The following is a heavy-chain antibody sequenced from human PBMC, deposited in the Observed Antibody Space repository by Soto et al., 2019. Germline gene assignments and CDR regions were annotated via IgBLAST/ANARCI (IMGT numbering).Heavy chain of an antibody. Sequence: PGGSLRLSCAAPGFTFGTTDMSWVRQAPGEGQEWVSTIDGSGGITYYADSVKGRFTISRDNSRNTVYLQMNSLRGDDTALYYCVKNSGWFNTWGQGALVTVSS. CDR2: IDGSGGIT. CDR1: GFTFGTTD. J-gene: IGHJ5*02. D-gene: IGHD3-10*01. V-gene: IGHV3-23*01. CDR3: VKNSGWFNT.